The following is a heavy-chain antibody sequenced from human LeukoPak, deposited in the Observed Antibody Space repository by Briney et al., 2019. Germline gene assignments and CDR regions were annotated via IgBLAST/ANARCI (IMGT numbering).Heavy chain of an antibody. V-gene: IGHV3-33*06. CDR1: GFTFSSYG. J-gene: IGHJ4*02. Sequence: GGSLRLSCAASGFTFSSYGMHWVRQAPGKGLEWVAVIWYDGSNKYHADSVKGRFTISRDNSKNTLYLQMNSLRAEDTAVYYCAKGQVVAATRMDMGGQGTLVTVSS. CDR3: AKGQVVAATRMDM. CDR2: IWYDGSNK. D-gene: IGHD2-15*01.